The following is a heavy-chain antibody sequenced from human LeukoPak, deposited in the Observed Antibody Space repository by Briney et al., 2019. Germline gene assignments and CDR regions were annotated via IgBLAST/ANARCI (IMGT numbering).Heavy chain of an antibody. CDR2: IGTAGDT. CDR1: GFTFSSYD. D-gene: IGHD4-23*01. J-gene: IGHJ3*02. CDR3: ARGWHGYGGLNDAFGI. Sequence: GGSLRLSCAASGFTFSSYDMHWVRQATGKGLEWVSAIGTAGDTYYPGSVKGRFTISRENAKNSLYPQMNSLRAEDTAVYYCARGWHGYGGLNDAFGIWGQGTMVTVSS. V-gene: IGHV3-13*04.